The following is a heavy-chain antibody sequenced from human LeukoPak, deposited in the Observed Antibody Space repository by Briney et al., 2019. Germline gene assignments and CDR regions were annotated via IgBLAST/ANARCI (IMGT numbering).Heavy chain of an antibody. D-gene: IGHD3-9*01. Sequence: SETLSLTCTVSGGSISSSSYYWGWIRQPPGKGLEWIGSIYYSGSTYYNPSLKSRVTISVDTSKNQFSLKLSSVTAADTAVYYCARQAPHYDILTVSGFDYWGQGTLVTVSS. CDR2: IYYSGST. V-gene: IGHV4-39*01. CDR3: ARQAPHYDILTVSGFDY. J-gene: IGHJ4*02. CDR1: GGSISSSSYY.